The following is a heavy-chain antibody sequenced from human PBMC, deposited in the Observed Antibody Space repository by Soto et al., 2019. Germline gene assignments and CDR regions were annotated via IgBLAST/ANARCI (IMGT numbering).Heavy chain of an antibody. D-gene: IGHD2-2*02. CDR1: GFTFSGYS. CDR3: AKDRGSGSTSWYNGWFDP. CDR2: ISGSGGST. J-gene: IGHJ5*02. Sequence: GGSLRLSCVASGFTFSGYSMTWVRQAPGKGLEWVSAISGSGGSTYYADSVKGRFTISRDNSKNTLYLQMNSLRAEDTAVYYCAKDRGSGSTSWYNGWFDPWGQGTLVTVSS. V-gene: IGHV3-23*01.